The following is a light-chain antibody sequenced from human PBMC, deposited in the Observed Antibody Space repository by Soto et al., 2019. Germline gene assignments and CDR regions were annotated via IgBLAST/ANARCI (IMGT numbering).Light chain of an antibody. J-gene: IGLJ1*01. V-gene: IGLV2-8*01. CDR3: SSYAGSNFHYV. Sequence: QSVLTQPPSASGSPGQSVTISCTGTSSDVGGYDYVSWYQHHPGNIPKLMIYEVSKRPSGVPDRFSGSKSGNTASLTVSGLRAEDEADYYCSSYAGSNFHYVFGTGTKLTVL. CDR2: EVS. CDR1: SSDVGGYDY.